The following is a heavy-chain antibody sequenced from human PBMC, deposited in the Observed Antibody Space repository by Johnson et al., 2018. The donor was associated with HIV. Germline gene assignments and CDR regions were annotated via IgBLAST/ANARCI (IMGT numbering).Heavy chain of an antibody. CDR3: ARVSTQWLRVDAFDI. CDR2: VHWNGGST. J-gene: IGHJ3*02. CDR1: GFTFDDYA. Sequence: QLVESGGVVVQPGGSLRLSCAASGFTFDDYAMHWVRQATGKGLEWVSGVHWNGGSTGYAGSVKGRFTIARDNAKKALYLQMRRLRAEETAVYYCARVSTQWLRVDAFDIWGQGTMVTVSS. V-gene: IGHV3-20*04. D-gene: IGHD6-19*01.